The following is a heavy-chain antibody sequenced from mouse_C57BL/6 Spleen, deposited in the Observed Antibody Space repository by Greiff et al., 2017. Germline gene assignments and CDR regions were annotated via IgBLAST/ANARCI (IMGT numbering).Heavy chain of an antibody. V-gene: IGHV5-4*01. Sequence: EVQRVESGGGLVKPGGSLKLSCAASGFTFSSYAMSWVRQTPEKRLEWVATISDGGSYTYYPDNVKGRFTISRDNAKNNLYLQMSHLKSEDTAMYYCARDNYYRRFAYWGQGTLVTVSA. J-gene: IGHJ3*01. CDR1: GFTFSSYA. CDR2: ISDGGSYT. CDR3: ARDNYYRRFAY. D-gene: IGHD2-12*01.